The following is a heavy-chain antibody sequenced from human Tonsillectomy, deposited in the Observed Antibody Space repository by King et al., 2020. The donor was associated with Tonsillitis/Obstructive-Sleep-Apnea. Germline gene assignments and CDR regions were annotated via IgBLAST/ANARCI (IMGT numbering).Heavy chain of an antibody. D-gene: IGHD3-3*01. CDR2: IKSKTDGGTT. Sequence: VQLVESGGGLVKPGGSLRLSCAASGFTFSNAWMNWVRQAPGKGLEWVGRIKSKTDGGTTDYDAPVKGRFTISRVDSKNTLYLQMNSMKTEDTAVYYCTTTPYDICSAYFFNYYYGMDAWGQGTTVTVSS. V-gene: IGHV3-15*07. CDR1: GFTFSNAW. J-gene: IGHJ6*02. CDR3: TTTPYDICSAYFFNYYYGMDA.